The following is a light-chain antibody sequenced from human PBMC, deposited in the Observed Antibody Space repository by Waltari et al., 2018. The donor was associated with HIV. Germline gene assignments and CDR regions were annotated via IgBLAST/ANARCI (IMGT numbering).Light chain of an antibody. CDR3: QSTDHDGTWV. CDR1: SLPKKY. CDR2: KDI. Sequence: SYQLTQTPSVSVSPGQTARINCSRGSLPKKYSSWYRQKPGQAPLLLTYKDIERPSGIPERISGSRSGTGVTLTISGVQAEDEGDYYCQSTDHDGTWVFGGGTKLTVL. J-gene: IGLJ3*02. V-gene: IGLV3-25*03.